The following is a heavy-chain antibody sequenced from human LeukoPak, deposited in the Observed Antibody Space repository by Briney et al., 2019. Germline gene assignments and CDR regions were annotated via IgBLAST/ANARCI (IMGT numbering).Heavy chain of an antibody. J-gene: IGHJ4*02. CDR1: GGSISSSKW. CDR3: ATTDYDYGEGY. V-gene: IGHV4-4*02. D-gene: IGHD4-17*01. CDR2: IYHSGST. Sequence: SGTLSLTCAVSGGSISSSKWWSWVRQPPVKGLEWIGEIYHSGSTNYNPSLKSRVTTSVDKSKNHFSLRLTSVTAADTAVYYCATTDYDYGEGYWGQGTLVTVSS.